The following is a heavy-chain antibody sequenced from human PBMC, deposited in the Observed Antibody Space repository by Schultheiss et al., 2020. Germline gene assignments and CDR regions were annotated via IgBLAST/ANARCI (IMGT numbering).Heavy chain of an antibody. J-gene: IGHJ4*02. CDR1: GFTLSSNA. D-gene: IGHD3-3*01. Sequence: GESLKISCAASGFTLSSNAMSWVRQAPGKGLEWVSAMSGSAGSTYYLDSVKGRFTISRDNSKNTLYLQMNSLRAEDTAVYYCAKDGTRFLEWLPPLGYWGQGTLVTVSS. V-gene: IGHV3-23*01. CDR3: AKDGTRFLEWLPPLGY. CDR2: MSGSAGST.